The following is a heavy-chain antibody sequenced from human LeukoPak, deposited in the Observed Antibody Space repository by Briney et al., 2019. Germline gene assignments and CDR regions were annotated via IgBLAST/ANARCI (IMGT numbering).Heavy chain of an antibody. CDR2: INHSGST. V-gene: IGHV4-34*01. D-gene: IGHD3-10*01. CDR3: ARAAPYGSGIGWFDP. CDR1: GGSFSGYY. Sequence: SEALSLTCAVYGGSFSGYYWSWIRQPPGKGLEWIGEINHSGSTNYNPSLKSRVTISVDTSKNQFSLKLSSVTAADTAVYYCARAAPYGSGIGWFDPWGQGTLVTVSS. J-gene: IGHJ5*02.